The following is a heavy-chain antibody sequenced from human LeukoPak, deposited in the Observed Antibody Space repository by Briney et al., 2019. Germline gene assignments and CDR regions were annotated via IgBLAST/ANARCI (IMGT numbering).Heavy chain of an antibody. D-gene: IGHD1-26*01. CDR3: AKGSGSYGYYFDY. V-gene: IGHV3-23*01. CDR1: GFTFSSYA. Sequence: GGSLRLSCAASGFTFSSYAMSWVRQAPGKGLVWVSAISGSGGSTYYADSVKGRFTISRDNSKNTLYLQMNSLRAEDTAVYYCAKGSGSYGYYFDYWGQGTLVTVSS. CDR2: ISGSGGST. J-gene: IGHJ4*02.